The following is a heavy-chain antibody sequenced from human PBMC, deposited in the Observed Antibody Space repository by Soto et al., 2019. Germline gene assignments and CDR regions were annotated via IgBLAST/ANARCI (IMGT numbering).Heavy chain of an antibody. CDR1: GGSISSGGYY. CDR3: ARERGGGAPSDDY. V-gene: IGHV4-31*03. Sequence: QVQLQESGPGLVKPSQTLSLTCTVSGGSISSGGYYWSWIRQHPGKGLEWIGYIYYSGSTYYNPSPKSRFTISVDPSKNQFPRKLGSVTAADTAVYYWARERGGGAPSDDYWGQGTLVTVSS. D-gene: IGHD4-17*01. CDR2: IYYSGST. J-gene: IGHJ4*02.